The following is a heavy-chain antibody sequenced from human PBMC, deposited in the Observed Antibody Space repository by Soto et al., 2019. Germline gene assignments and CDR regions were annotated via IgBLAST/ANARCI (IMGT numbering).Heavy chain of an antibody. Sequence: SVKVSFTASGGSFGRYSVSWVRQAPGQGLEWIGGVIPVFNTSNYSLKFQGRVAIFADLSTSTVFMELRSLRSEDTALYYCARGDEMTAVTIFEYWGQGTLVTVSS. V-gene: IGHV1-69*13. CDR3: ARGDEMTAVTIFEY. J-gene: IGHJ4*02. CDR2: VIPVFNTS. D-gene: IGHD4-17*01. CDR1: GGSFGRYS.